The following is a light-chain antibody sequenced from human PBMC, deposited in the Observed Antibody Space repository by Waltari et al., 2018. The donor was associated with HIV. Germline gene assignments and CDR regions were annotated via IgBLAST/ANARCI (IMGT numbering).Light chain of an antibody. Sequence: DTVLTQYPATLSLSPGERATLSCRARQSVSNHLAWYQQKPGQAPRLLIYDASNRATGVPARFSGSRSGTDFTLTISSLDPEDFAVYYCQQRSNWPPEFTFGPGTKVDIK. CDR2: DAS. V-gene: IGKV3-11*01. CDR3: QQRSNWPPEFT. CDR1: QSVSNH. J-gene: IGKJ3*01.